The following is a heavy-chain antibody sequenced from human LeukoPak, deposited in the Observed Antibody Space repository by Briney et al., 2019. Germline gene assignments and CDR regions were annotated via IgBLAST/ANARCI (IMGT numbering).Heavy chain of an antibody. CDR3: ARSTYYYDSSGYYPYDAFDI. J-gene: IGHJ3*02. CDR1: GGSISSFY. Sequence: SETLSLTCTVSGGSISSFYWSWIRQPPGKGLEWIGYIYYSGSTNYNPSLKSRVTIPVDTSKNQFSLKLSSVTAADTAVYYCARSTYYYDSSGYYPYDAFDIWGQGTMVTVSS. CDR2: IYYSGST. V-gene: IGHV4-59*08. D-gene: IGHD3-22*01.